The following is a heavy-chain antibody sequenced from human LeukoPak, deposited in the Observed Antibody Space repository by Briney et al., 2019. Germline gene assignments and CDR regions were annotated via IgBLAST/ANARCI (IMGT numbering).Heavy chain of an antibody. V-gene: IGHV3-53*01. J-gene: IGHJ4*02. CDR1: GLTVSSNY. CDR3: ARMVPYYDFWSGLMPHYFDY. Sequence: GGSLRLSCAASGLTVSSNYMSWVRQAPGKGLEWVPVIYSGGSTYYADSVKGRFTISRDNSNNTLYLQINSLRAEDTDVYYCARMVPYYDFWSGLMPHYFDYWGQGTLVTVSS. CDR2: IYSGGST. D-gene: IGHD3-3*01.